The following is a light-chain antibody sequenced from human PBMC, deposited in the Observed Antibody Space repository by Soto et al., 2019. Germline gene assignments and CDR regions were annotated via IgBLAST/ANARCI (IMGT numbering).Light chain of an antibody. V-gene: IGKV1-12*01. CDR3: HQSYITPPA. J-gene: IGKJ2*01. CDR2: AAS. CDR1: QSIYKW. Sequence: DIQMTQSPSSVSASIGDRVTISCRASQSIYKWLVWYQQKPGKAPKLLIYAASSLQSGVPSRFSGSGYGTDFTLTISNLQPEDFATYSCHQSYITPPAFGQGTKVGIK.